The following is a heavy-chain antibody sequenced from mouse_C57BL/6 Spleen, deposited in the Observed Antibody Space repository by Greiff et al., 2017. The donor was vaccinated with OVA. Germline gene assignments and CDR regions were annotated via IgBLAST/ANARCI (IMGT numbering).Heavy chain of an antibody. CDR2: IYPGSGST. J-gene: IGHJ1*03. CDR3: ASRPYYDYDGWYFDV. V-gene: IGHV1-55*01. CDR1: GYTFTSYW. Sequence: VQLQQPGAELVKPGASVKMSCKASGYTFTSYWITWVKQRPGQGLEWIGDIYPGSGSTNYNEKFKSKATLTVDTSSSTAYMQLSSLTSEDYAVYYCASRPYYDYDGWYFDVWGTGTTVTVSS. D-gene: IGHD2-4*01.